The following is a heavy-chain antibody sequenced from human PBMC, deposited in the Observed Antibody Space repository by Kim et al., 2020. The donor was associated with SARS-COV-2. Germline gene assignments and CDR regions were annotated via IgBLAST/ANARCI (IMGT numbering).Heavy chain of an antibody. J-gene: IGHJ6*01. V-gene: IGHV4-59*13. CDR1: GGSISSYY. D-gene: IGHD1-26*01. CDR3: ARDFGGSYPYYYYGMDV. Sequence: SETLSLTCTVSGGSISSYYWSWIRQPPGKGLEWIGYIYYSGSTNYNPSLKSRVTISVDTSKNQFSLKLSSVTAADTAVYYCARDFGGSYPYYYYGMDVWG. CDR2: IYYSGST.